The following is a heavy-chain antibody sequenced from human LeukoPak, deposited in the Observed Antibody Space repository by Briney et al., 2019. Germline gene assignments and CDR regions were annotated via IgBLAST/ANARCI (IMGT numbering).Heavy chain of an antibody. D-gene: IGHD1-26*01. V-gene: IGHV5-51*01. CDR2: IYPGDSDT. J-gene: IGHJ6*03. Sequence: GESLKISCKGSGYKFSSYWIGWVRQMPGKGLEWMGIIYPGDSDTRYSPSFQGQVTISADKSISTAYLQWSSLKASDTAMYYCARHRTSSATSYYYMDVWGKGTTVTVSS. CDR3: ARHRTSSATSYYYMDV. CDR1: GYKFSSYW.